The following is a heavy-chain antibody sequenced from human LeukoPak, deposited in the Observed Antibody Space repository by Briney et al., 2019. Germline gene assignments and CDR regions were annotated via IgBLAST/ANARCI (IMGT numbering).Heavy chain of an antibody. CDR2: ISWDGGST. J-gene: IGHJ2*01. D-gene: IGHD5-12*01. V-gene: IGHV3-43*01. Sequence: PGGSLRLSCAASGFTFDDYTMHWVRQAPGKGLEWVSLISWDGGSTYYADSVKGRFTISRDNRKNSLYLQMNSLRTEDTALYYCAKDSGYDFSGWYFDLWGRGTLVTVYS. CDR1: GFTFDDYT. CDR3: AKDSGYDFSGWYFDL.